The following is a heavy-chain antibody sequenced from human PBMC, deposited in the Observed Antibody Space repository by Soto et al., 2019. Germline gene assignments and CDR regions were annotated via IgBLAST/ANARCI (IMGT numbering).Heavy chain of an antibody. CDR2: ISSSSSYI. CDR3: ARCGLLEYCSGGSCYPDRDYYYYYMDV. D-gene: IGHD2-15*01. CDR1: GFTFSSYS. Sequence: GGSLRLSCAASGFTFSSYSMNWVRQAPGKGLEWVSSISSSSSYIYYADSVKGRFTISRDNAKNSLYLQMNSLRAADTAVYYCARCGLLEYCSGGSCYPDRDYYYYYMDVWGKGTTVTVSS. V-gene: IGHV3-21*01. J-gene: IGHJ6*03.